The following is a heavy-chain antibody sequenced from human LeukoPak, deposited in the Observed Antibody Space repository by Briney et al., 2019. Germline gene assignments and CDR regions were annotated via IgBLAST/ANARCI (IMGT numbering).Heavy chain of an antibody. CDR1: GFSLSTSGMY. Sequence: ESGPTLVNPTQTLTLTCTFSGFSLSTSGMYVSWILQPPGKAMEWLARIDWDDDKYYSTSLKTRLTISKDTSKNQVVLTMTNMDPVYTATYYCARLSAGGRYYFDYWGQGTLVTVSS. V-gene: IGHV2-70*11. CDR3: ARLSAGGRYYFDY. D-gene: IGHD3-16*01. CDR2: IDWDDDK. J-gene: IGHJ4*02.